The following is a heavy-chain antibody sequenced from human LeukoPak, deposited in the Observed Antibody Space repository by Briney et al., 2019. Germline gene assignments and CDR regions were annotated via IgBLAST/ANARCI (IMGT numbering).Heavy chain of an antibody. CDR1: GGSFSTYY. Sequence: SETLSLTCTVSGGSFSTYYWSWIRQPAGKGLEWIGRTYTSGSTNYNPSLKSRLTMSVDTSKNQFSLKLSSVTAADTAVYYCAAPTAILGAFGYWGQGTLVTVSS. J-gene: IGHJ4*02. D-gene: IGHD2-2*02. CDR3: AAPTAILGAFGY. V-gene: IGHV4-4*07. CDR2: TYTSGST.